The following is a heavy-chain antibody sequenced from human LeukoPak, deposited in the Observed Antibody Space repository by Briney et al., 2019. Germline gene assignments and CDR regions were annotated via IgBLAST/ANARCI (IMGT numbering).Heavy chain of an antibody. CDR2: VYYSGTT. D-gene: IGHD3-9*01. CDR3: ARVPNYDILTGYPEYYFDY. J-gene: IGHJ4*02. V-gene: IGHV4-59*02. Sequence: SETLSLTCTVSGGSVNNYYWSWIRQPPGKGLEWIGYVYYSGTTNYKPSLKSRVTISVDTSKNQFSLKVSSVTAADTAVYYCARVPNYDILTGYPEYYFDYWGQGTLVTVSS. CDR1: GGSVNNYY.